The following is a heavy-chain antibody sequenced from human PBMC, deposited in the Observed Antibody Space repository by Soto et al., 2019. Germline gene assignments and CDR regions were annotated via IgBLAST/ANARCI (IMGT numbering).Heavy chain of an antibody. CDR3: ATAETYYDFCSRYSH. D-gene: IGHD3-3*01. Sequence: SETLSLSCTVSGGSVSSGDYYWSWIRQPPGKGLEWIGYIYYSGNTNYNPSLKSRVIISVDTSKNLFSLKLTSVTDADTAVYYCATAETYYDFCSRYSHSGQRTLVPVS. CDR1: GGSVSSGDYY. J-gene: IGHJ1*01. V-gene: IGHV4-61*08. CDR2: IYYSGNT.